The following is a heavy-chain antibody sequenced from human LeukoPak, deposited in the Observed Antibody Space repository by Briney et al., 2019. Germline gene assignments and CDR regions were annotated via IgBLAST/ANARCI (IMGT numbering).Heavy chain of an antibody. CDR2: ISYTGST. D-gene: IGHD6-19*01. CDR3: ARAVTGTSLVDF. Sequence: SSETLSLTCTISGGSIGGDHWSWIRQAPGEGLEWIGYISYTGSTSYNPSLRSRVTISLNTPENRFSLRLASVTAADTAVYYCARAVTGTSLVDFWGQGTLVAVSS. V-gene: IGHV4-59*08. J-gene: IGHJ4*02. CDR1: GGSIGGDH.